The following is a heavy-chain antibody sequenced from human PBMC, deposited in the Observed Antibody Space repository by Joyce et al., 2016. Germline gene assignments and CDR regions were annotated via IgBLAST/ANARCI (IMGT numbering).Heavy chain of an antibody. V-gene: IGHV3-30-3*01. J-gene: IGHJ4*02. CDR2: IAPYGSKK. D-gene: IGHD2-2*01. Sequence: QVQLVESGGGVAQLGRSLRLSCAASGFTFNRYAMLWVRQMPVTVLDGVAIIAPYGSKKFFSDAVKDRVFISRYNSNKMVFMPMNSLRVEDTSFYYCARSPSNSWHTFDSWCQGTLVSVSS. CDR1: GFTFNRYA. CDR3: ARSPSNSWHTFDS.